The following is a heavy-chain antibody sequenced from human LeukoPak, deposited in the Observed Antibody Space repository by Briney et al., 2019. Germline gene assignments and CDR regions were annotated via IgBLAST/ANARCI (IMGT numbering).Heavy chain of an antibody. D-gene: IGHD3-10*01. CDR2: ISGSGGST. CDR1: GLTFSSYG. J-gene: IGHJ5*02. V-gene: IGHV3-23*01. CDR3: AKDAVYYCGSGSYS. Sequence: GGSLRLSCAASGLTFSSYGMSWVRQAPGKGLEWVSAISGSGGSTYYADSVKGRFTISRDNAKNTLYLQMNSLRAEDTAVYYCAKDAVYYCGSGSYSWGQGTLVSVSS.